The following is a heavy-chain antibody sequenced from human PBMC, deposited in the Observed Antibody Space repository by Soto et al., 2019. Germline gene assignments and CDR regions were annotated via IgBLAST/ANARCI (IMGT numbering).Heavy chain of an antibody. CDR1: GGSISNYF. CDR3: ARGVFWSGSQIYYLDY. V-gene: IGHV4-59*01. J-gene: IGHJ4*02. Sequence: PSETLSLTCSVSGGSISNYFWSWIRQPPGKGLEWIGYIYYTGNTNFNPSLKSRVTMSVDTSKNQFSLRLSSVTAADTAVYHCARGVFWSGSQIYYLDYWGQGSLVTVSS. D-gene: IGHD3-3*01. CDR2: IYYTGNT.